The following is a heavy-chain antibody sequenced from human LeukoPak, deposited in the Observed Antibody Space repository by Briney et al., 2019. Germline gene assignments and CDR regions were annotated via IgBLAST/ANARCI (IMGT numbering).Heavy chain of an antibody. CDR1: GFTFSSYA. CDR3: ARVGIVATIRGAFDI. J-gene: IGHJ3*02. Sequence: GRSLRLSCAAPGFTFSSYAMHWVRQAPGKGLEWVAVISYDGSKKYYADSVKGRFTISRDNSKNTLYLEMNSLRAEDTAVYYCARVGIVATIRGAFDIWGEGTMVTVSS. D-gene: IGHD5-12*01. V-gene: IGHV3-30*04. CDR2: ISYDGSKK.